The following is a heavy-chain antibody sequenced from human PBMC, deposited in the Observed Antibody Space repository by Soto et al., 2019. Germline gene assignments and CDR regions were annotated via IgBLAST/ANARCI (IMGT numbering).Heavy chain of an antibody. V-gene: IGHV1-3*01. CDR1: GYTFTSYA. CDR2: INAGNGNT. D-gene: IGHD1-26*01. J-gene: IGHJ6*02. CDR3: ARVLSIVGARRDDGMDV. Sequence: ASVKVSCKASGYTFTSYAMHWVRQAPGQRLEWMGWINAGNGNTKYSQKFQGRVTITRDTSASTAYMELSSLRSEDTAVYYCARVLSIVGARRDDGMDVWGQGTTVTVSS.